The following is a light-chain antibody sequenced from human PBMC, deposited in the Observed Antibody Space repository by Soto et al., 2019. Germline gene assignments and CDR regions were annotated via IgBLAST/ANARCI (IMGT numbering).Light chain of an antibody. V-gene: IGKV3-20*01. CDR2: GGS. J-gene: IGKJ1*01. CDR3: QQYSRSRT. CDR1: QSVSSNH. Sequence: DIVLTQSPGTLSLSPGERATLYCRASQSVSSNHLAWYQQKPGQAPRLLIYGGSSRATGIPVRFSGSGSETDFTLTITRLEPEDFAVYYCQQYSRSRTFGQGTKVDIK.